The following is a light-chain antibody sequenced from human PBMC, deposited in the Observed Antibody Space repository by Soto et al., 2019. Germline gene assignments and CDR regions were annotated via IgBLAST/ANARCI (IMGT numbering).Light chain of an antibody. CDR2: AAS. Sequence: DIQMTQSPSSLSASVGDRVTITCRTSQTTIKYLNWYQQKPGKAPKLLIFAASSLHSEVPTRFSGSGSRTDFTLPLCHLQPEDSATYYCHQRDHDPVPFGGGTKVE. V-gene: IGKV1-39*01. CDR1: QTTIKY. CDR3: HQRDHDPVP. J-gene: IGKJ4*01.